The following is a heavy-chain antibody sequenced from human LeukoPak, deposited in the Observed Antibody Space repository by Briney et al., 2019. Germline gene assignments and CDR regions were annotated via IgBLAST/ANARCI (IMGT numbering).Heavy chain of an antibody. CDR1: SGPNSSYY. D-gene: IGHD3-10*01. CDR2: IYYSGST. Sequence: PSETLSLPCTVWSGPNSSYYGRWLRQPPGKGLEWIGYIYYSGSTNYNPSLKSRVTISVDTSKNQFSLKLSSVTAADTDVYYCARLKGFGELLVDYWGQGTLVSVSS. J-gene: IGHJ4*02. CDR3: ARLKGFGELLVDY. V-gene: IGHV4-59*08.